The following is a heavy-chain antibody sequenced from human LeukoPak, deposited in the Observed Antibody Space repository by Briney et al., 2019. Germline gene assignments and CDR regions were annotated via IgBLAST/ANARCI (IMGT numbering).Heavy chain of an antibody. CDR2: ISGSGGST. CDR1: GFTFSSYS. J-gene: IGHJ4*02. V-gene: IGHV3-23*01. Sequence: GGSLRLSCAASGFTFSSYSMNWVRQAPGKGLEWVSAISGSGGSTYYADSVKGRFTISRDNSKNTLYLQMNSLRAEDTAVYYCAKGFKRFLEWLLYFYYFDYWGQGTLVTVSS. D-gene: IGHD3-3*01. CDR3: AKGFKRFLEWLLYFYYFDY.